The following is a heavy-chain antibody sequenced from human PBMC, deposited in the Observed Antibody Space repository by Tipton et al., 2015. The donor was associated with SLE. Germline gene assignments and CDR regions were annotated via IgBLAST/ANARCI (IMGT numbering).Heavy chain of an antibody. CDR1: GFTFSDYF. Sequence: SLRLSCAASGFTFSDYFMTWIRQGPGKGLEWVSDISHSADRVHYTDSVKGRFTISRDNTKNSLYLQMNNLRAEDTGVYYCAKGTGAGGVYSYGMDVWGQGTAVTVSS. CDR3: AKGTGAGGVYSYGMDV. V-gene: IGHV3-11*04. CDR2: ISHSADRV. J-gene: IGHJ6*02. D-gene: IGHD1-1*01.